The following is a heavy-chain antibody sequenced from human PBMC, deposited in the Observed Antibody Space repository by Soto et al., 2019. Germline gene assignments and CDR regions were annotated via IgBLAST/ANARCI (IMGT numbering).Heavy chain of an antibody. Sequence: GASVKVSCKASGFTFTSSAMQCVRQARGQRLEWIGWIVVGSGNTNYAQKFQERVTITRDMSTSTAYMELSSLRSEDTAVYYCAARQHRYDSSGFWFDPWGQGTLVTVSS. J-gene: IGHJ5*02. V-gene: IGHV1-58*02. CDR1: GFTFTSSA. CDR2: IVVGSGNT. D-gene: IGHD3-22*01. CDR3: AARQHRYDSSGFWFDP.